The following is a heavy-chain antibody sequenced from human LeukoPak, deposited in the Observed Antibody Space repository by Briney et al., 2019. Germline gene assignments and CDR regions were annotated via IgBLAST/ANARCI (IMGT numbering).Heavy chain of an antibody. V-gene: IGHV4-38-2*02. J-gene: IGHJ1*01. CDR1: GVSIKTYY. Sequence: SETLSLTCNVSGVSIKTYYWSWIRQPPGEGLEWIGSIYHSGSTYYNPSLKSRVTISVDTSKNQFSLKLSSVTAADTAVYYCARVVQSTDSSGFYLPEYFQHWGQGTLVTVSS. CDR2: IYHSGST. D-gene: IGHD3-22*01. CDR3: ARVVQSTDSSGFYLPEYFQH.